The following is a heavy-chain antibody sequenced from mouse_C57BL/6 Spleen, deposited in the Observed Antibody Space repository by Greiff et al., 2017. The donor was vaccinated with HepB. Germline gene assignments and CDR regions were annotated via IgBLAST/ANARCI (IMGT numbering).Heavy chain of an antibody. CDR2: IDPETGGT. J-gene: IGHJ3*01. D-gene: IGHD2-3*01. Sequence: VQRVESGAELVRPGASVTLSCKASGYTFTDYEMHWVKQTPVHGLEWIGAIDPETGGTAYNQKFKGKAILTADKSSSTAYMELRSLTSEDSAVYYCTRDHDGYYSAWFAYWGQGTLVTVSA. V-gene: IGHV1-15*01. CDR1: GYTFTDYE. CDR3: TRDHDGYYSAWFAY.